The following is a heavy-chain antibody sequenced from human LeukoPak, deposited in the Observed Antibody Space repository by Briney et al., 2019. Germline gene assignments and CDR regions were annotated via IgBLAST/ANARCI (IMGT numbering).Heavy chain of an antibody. V-gene: IGHV3-21*06. D-gene: IGHD3-22*01. CDR2: ISSSSSYI. Sequence: GGSLRLSCAASGFTFGSYSMNWVRQAPGKGLEWVSSISSSSSYIYYADSVKGRFTISRDNAKNLLYLQMNSLRAEDTAVYYCARDSIYSDSSDYYYDYWGQGTLVTVSS. CDR3: ARDSIYSDSSDYYYDY. J-gene: IGHJ4*02. CDR1: GFTFGSYS.